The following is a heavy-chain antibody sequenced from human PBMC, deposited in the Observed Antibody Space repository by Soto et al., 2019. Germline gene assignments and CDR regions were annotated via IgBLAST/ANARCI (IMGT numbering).Heavy chain of an antibody. CDR2: IYYSGST. V-gene: IGHV4-31*03. CDR1: GGSISSGGYY. CDR3: ARADVVVVPAAIAYFDY. D-gene: IGHD2-2*01. J-gene: IGHJ4*02. Sequence: PSETLSLTCTVSGGSISSGGYYWSWIRQHPGKGLEWIGYIYYSGSTYYNPSLKSRVTISVDTSKNQFSLKLSSVTAADTAVYYCARADVVVVPAAIAYFDYWGQGTLVTVSS.